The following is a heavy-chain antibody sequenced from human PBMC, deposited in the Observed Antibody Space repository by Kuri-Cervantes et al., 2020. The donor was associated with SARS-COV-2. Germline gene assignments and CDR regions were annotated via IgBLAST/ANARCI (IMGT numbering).Heavy chain of an antibody. J-gene: IGHJ4*02. CDR3: AREYIAFAAVGIAFDY. Sequence: GGSLRLSCAASGFTFSSYSMNWVRQAPGKGLEWVSSISSSSSYIYYADSVKGRFTISRDNAKNSLYLQMNSLRAEDTAVYYCAREYIAFAAVGIAFDYWGQGTLVTVSS. CDR2: ISSSSSYI. V-gene: IGHV3-21*01. D-gene: IGHD6-13*01. CDR1: GFTFSSYS.